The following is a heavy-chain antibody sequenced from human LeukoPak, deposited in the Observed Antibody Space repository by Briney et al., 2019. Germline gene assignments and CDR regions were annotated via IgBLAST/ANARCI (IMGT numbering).Heavy chain of an antibody. D-gene: IGHD6-19*01. CDR3: ARGGDSSGWNYYYYGMDV. V-gene: IGHV1-69*06. CDR2: IIPIFGTA. J-gene: IGHJ6*04. CDR1: GDTFTSYA. Sequence: ASLKVSCKASGDTFTSYAISWVRQAPGQGLEWMGGIIPIFGTANYAQKFQGRVTITADKSTSTAYMELSSLRSEDTAVYYCARGGDSSGWNYYYYGMDVWGKGTTVTVSS.